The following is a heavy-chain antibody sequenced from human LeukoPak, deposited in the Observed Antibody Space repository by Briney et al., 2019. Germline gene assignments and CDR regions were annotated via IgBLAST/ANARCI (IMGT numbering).Heavy chain of an antibody. Sequence: PGGSLRLSCATSGFTFDDYAMSWVRQAPGKGLEWVANIKQDGSEKYYVDSVKGRFTISRDNARNSLYLQMNTLRAEDTAVYYCARDPGYWGQGSLVTVSS. V-gene: IGHV3-7*01. CDR2: IKQDGSEK. CDR1: GFTFDDYA. J-gene: IGHJ4*02. CDR3: ARDPGY.